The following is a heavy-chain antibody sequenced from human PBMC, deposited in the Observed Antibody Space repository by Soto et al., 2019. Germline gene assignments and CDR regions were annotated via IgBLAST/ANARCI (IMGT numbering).Heavy chain of an antibody. Sequence: VQLVESGGGVVQPGRSLRLSCAASGLTFSRYTMHWVRQAPGKGLEWVAVISYDGNNKYYADSVKGRFTISRDNSKNTLSLQMNSLRPEDTAVYDCARFRSERPFDYWGQGTLVTVSS. V-gene: IGHV3-30-3*01. CDR2: ISYDGNNK. J-gene: IGHJ4*02. CDR3: ARFRSERPFDY. CDR1: GLTFSRYT.